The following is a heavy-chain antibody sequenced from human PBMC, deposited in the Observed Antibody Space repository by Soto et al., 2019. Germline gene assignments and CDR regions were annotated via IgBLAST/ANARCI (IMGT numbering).Heavy chain of an antibody. V-gene: IGHV1-46*01. CDR3: ATDMRNGYFYGMDI. D-gene: IGHD2-8*01. CDR2: INPTTGLT. J-gene: IGHJ6*02. Sequence: ASVKVSCKASGYAFSNNFMHWVRQAPAQGLEWMGVINPTTGLTSNAQKFQGRITMTSDTSSSTAYMELSSLRSEDTAVYYCATDMRNGYFYGMDIWGQGTTVTVSS. CDR1: GYAFSNNF.